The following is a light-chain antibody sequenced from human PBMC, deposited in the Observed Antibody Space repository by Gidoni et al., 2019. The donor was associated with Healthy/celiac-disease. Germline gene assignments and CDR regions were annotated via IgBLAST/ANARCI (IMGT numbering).Light chain of an antibody. J-gene: IGLJ2*01. CDR1: SSDVGGYNY. CDR3: SSYTSSSTLVV. V-gene: IGLV2-14*01. CDR2: EVS. Sequence: QSALTQPASVSGSPGQSITLSCTGTSSDVGGYNYVSWYHQHPGKAPKLMIYEVSNRPSGVSNRFSGSKAGNTASLTMSGLKAEDEADYYCSSYTSSSTLVVFGGGTKRTVL.